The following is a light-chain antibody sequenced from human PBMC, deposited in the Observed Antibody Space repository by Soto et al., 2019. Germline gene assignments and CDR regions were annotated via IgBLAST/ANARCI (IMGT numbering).Light chain of an antibody. CDR3: QQCGNSST. J-gene: IGKJ5*01. CDR1: HSVSSNSF. V-gene: IGKV3-20*01. CDR2: GAS. Sequence: EIVLTQSPGTLSLSPGERASLSCSASHSVSSNSFLSWFQQIPGQAPRLLIYGASMRATGIPDRFSGSGSGTDFTLTISRLGPEDFAVYYCQQCGNSSTFGQGTRLEIK.